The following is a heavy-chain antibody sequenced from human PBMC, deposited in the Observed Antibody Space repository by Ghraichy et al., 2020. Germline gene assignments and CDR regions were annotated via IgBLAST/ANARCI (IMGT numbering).Heavy chain of an antibody. J-gene: IGHJ4*02. D-gene: IGHD3-22*01. V-gene: IGHV3-23*01. CDR1: GFIFKTYA. CDR2: LSNSGAST. Sequence: GGSLRLSCATSGFIFKTYAMMWVRQAPGKGLEWVSSLSNSGASTFYADSVKGRFTISRDNSKNTLSLQMNSLRAEDTAIYYCTKGIPDGSMIATLDHWCPGTLVTVSS. CDR3: TKGIPDGSMIATLDH.